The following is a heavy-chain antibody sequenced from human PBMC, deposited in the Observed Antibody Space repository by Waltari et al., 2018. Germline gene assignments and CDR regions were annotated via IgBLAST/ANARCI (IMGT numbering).Heavy chain of an antibody. CDR1: GFPFLTYT. CDR2: ISPASGSI. CDR3: ARFEGAPYYFDF. V-gene: IGHV3-21*06. Sequence: EVQLVESGGGVVKPGGSLRLSYAAYGFPFLTYTMNWVRQAPGKGLEWVASISPASGSIYYADSVTGRFSISRDNARNFLFLQMNSLRAEDTAVYYCARFEGAPYYFDFWGQGTLVTVSS. J-gene: IGHJ4*02.